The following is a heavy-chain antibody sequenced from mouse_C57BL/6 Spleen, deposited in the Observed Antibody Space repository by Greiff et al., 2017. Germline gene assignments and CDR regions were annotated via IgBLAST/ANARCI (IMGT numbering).Heavy chain of an antibody. CDR1: GYAFSSYW. CDR2: IYPGDGDT. J-gene: IGHJ2*01. V-gene: IGHV1-80*01. D-gene: IGHD2-12*01. Sequence: VQLQQSGAELVKPGASVTISCKASGYAFSSYWVNWVKQRPGKGLEWIGQIYPGDGDTNYNGKFKGKATLTADKSSSTAYMQLSRLNAEDSAVYFCAREAVTGRLLDYWGQGTTLTVSS. CDR3: AREAVTGRLLDY.